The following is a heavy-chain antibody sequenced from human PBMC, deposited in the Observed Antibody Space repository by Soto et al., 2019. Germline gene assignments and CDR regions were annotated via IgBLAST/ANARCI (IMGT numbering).Heavy chain of an antibody. J-gene: IGHJ6*02. Sequence: QVQLVQSGAEAKKPGASVKVSCRASGYTFTGYYMHWVRQAPGQGLEWMGWINPKSGGTDYAQKFQGRVTMTRDTSIRTAYMDLSRLRSDDTAVYYCARGAAAGTDYYYGMDVWGQGTTVTVS. CDR2: INPKSGGT. CDR3: ARGAAAGTDYYYGMDV. V-gene: IGHV1-2*02. CDR1: GYTFTGYY. D-gene: IGHD6-13*01.